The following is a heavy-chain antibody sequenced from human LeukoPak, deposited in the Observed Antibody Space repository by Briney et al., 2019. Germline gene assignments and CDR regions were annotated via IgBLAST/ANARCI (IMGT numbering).Heavy chain of an antibody. CDR3: ARSGEGVVVPAASDYYYYYGMDV. CDR2: IYYSGST. J-gene: IGHJ6*02. D-gene: IGHD2-2*01. CDR1: GGSISSYY. V-gene: IGHV4-59*08. Sequence: SETLSLTCTVSGGSISSYYWSWIRQPPGKGLGWIGYIYYSGSTNYNPSLKSRVTISVDTSKNQFSLKLSSVTAADTAVYYCARSGEGVVVPAASDYYYYYGMDVWGQGTTVTVSS.